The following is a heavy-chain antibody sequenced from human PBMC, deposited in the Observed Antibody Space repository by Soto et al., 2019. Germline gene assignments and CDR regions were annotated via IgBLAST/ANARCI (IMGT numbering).Heavy chain of an antibody. Sequence: TLSLTCTVSVGSCSNSNYYWYWIRHSPGKGLEWIGSVYYRGRSYSKSSVKSRVTISVDTSKNQFSLNLNSVTASDTAVYFCVSQRTSVLTQAYFDYWGPGALVTVSS. CDR1: VGSCSNSNYY. CDR2: VYYRGRS. V-gene: IGHV4-39*01. CDR3: VSQRTSVLTQAYFDY. D-gene: IGHD2-8*01. J-gene: IGHJ4*02.